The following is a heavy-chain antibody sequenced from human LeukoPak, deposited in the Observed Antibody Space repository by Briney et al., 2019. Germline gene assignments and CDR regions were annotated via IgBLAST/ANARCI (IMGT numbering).Heavy chain of an antibody. CDR3: ARGRITMVRGVIIRGYFDY. V-gene: IGHV4-30-2*01. D-gene: IGHD3-10*01. CDR1: GGSISSGGYS. CDR2: IYHSGST. Sequence: SETLSLTCAVSGGSISSGGYSWSWIRQPPGKGLEWIGYIYHSGSTYYNPSLKSRVTISVDRSKNQFSLKLSSVTAADTAVYYCARGRITMVRGVIIRGYFDYWGQGTLVTVSS. J-gene: IGHJ4*02.